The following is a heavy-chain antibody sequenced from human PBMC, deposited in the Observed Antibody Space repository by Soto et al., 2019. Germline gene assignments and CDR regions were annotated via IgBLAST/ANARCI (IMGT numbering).Heavy chain of an antibody. J-gene: IGHJ6*02. CDR3: AKDRAVVVPVSTSYFHYYGLDV. V-gene: IGHV3-30-3*01. D-gene: IGHD2-2*01. CDR1: GFTFSSYA. Sequence: GGSLRLSCAASGFTFSSYAMHWVRQAPGKGLEWVAVISYDGSNKYYADSVKGRFTISRDNSKNTLYLQMNSLRAEDTAVYYCAKDRAVVVPVSTSYFHYYGLDVWGQGTTVTVSS. CDR2: ISYDGSNK.